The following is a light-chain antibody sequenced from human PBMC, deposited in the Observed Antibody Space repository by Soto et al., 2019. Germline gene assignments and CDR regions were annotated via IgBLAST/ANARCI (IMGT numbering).Light chain of an antibody. J-gene: IGKJ4*01. CDR2: DAS. V-gene: IGKV1-5*01. CDR3: QQYDSYTLT. CDR1: QSISSW. Sequence: DIKITQSPSTPYASVGDRVTITCRASQSISSWLAWYQQKPGKAPKLLIYDASSLESGVRSRFSGSGSGTEFTRTISSLQHDDFPTDYCQQYDSYTLTFGGGTKVDIK.